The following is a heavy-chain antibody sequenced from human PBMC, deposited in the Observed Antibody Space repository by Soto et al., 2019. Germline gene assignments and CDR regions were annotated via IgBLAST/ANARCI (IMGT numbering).Heavy chain of an antibody. V-gene: IGHV1-2*02. J-gene: IGHJ6*02. Sequence: QVQLVQSGAEVTKPGASVKVSCKASGYTFTGYYMYWVRQAPGQGLEWIAWINPNNGVTNSALKFKGRVTMTRDTSIRTAYMELRRLTSDDTAVYFCARAIRQDDSSEYYMDVWGQGTTVIVSS. D-gene: IGHD3-22*01. CDR1: GYTFTGYY. CDR3: ARAIRQDDSSEYYMDV. CDR2: INPNNGVT.